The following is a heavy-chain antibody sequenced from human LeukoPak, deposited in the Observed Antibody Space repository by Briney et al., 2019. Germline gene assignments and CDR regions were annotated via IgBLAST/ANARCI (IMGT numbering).Heavy chain of an antibody. J-gene: IGHJ4*02. D-gene: IGHD1-14*01. Sequence: GGSLRLSCAASGFTVITNDMTWARQAPGKGLEWVSVLYSDGNTKYADSVQGRFTISRDNSKNTLYLEMNSLSPDDTAVYYCARGVEPLAANTLAYWGQGTLVTVSS. CDR1: GFTVITND. V-gene: IGHV3-53*01. CDR3: ARGVEPLAANTLAY. CDR2: LYSDGNT.